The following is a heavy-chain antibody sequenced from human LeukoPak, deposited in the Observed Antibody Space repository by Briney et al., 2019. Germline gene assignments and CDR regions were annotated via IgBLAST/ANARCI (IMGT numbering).Heavy chain of an antibody. CDR1: GYTFTSYG. Sequence: ASVTVSCKASGYTFTSYGISWVRQAPGQGLEWMGWISAYNGNTNYAQKLQGRVTMTTDTSTSTAYMELRSLRSDDTAVYYCARDVRYSSSWYSPTLGFDPWGQGTLVTVSS. V-gene: IGHV1-18*01. CDR2: ISAYNGNT. J-gene: IGHJ5*02. CDR3: ARDVRYSSSWYSPTLGFDP. D-gene: IGHD6-13*01.